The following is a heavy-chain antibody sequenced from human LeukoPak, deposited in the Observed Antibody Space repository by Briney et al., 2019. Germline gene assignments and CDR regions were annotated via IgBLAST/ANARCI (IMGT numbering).Heavy chain of an antibody. J-gene: IGHJ4*02. V-gene: IGHV3-7*01. D-gene: IGHD3-10*01. Sequence: GGSLRLSCAASGFTFSTYWMTWVRQAPGKGLEWVANIRPDAGERNYAESVKGRFTISRDNTKNSLYLQLNSLRVEDTAIYYCVRSGPIDYWGQGTLVTVSS. CDR2: IRPDAGER. CDR3: VRSGPIDY. CDR1: GFTFSTYW.